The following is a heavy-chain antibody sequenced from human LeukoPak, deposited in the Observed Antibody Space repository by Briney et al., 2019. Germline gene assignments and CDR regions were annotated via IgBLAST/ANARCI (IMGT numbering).Heavy chain of an antibody. V-gene: IGHV1-69*06. CDR1: GYTFTSYG. J-gene: IGHJ4*02. CDR3: ARGPDYGDYFDY. Sequence: SVKVSCKASGYTFTSYGISWVRQAPGQGLEWMGGIIPIFGTANYAQKFQGRVTITADKSTSTAYMELRSLRSEDTAVYYCARGPDYGDYFDYWGQGTLVTVSS. D-gene: IGHD4-17*01. CDR2: IIPIFGTA.